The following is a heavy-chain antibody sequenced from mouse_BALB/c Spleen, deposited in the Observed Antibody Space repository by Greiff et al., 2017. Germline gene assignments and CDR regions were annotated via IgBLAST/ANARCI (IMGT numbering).Heavy chain of an antibody. Sequence: DVQLQESGPGLVKPSQSLSLTCTVTGYSITSDYAWNWIRQFPGNKLEWMGYISYSGSTSYNPSLKSRISITRDTSKNQFFLQLNSVTTEDTATYYCARSYGNYPWFAYWGQGTLVTVSA. V-gene: IGHV3-2*02. CDR3: ARSYGNYPWFAY. CDR2: ISYSGST. D-gene: IGHD2-10*02. J-gene: IGHJ3*01. CDR1: GYSITSDYA.